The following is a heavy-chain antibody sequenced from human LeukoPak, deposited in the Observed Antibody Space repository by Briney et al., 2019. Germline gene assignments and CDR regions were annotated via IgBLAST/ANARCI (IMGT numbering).Heavy chain of an antibody. CDR1: GFTFSSYG. CDR2: IRYDGSNK. CDR3: AKDRSGPAEH. Sequence: GGSLRLSCAASGFTFSSYGMYWVRQAPGKGLEWVAFIRYDGSNKYYADSVKGRFTISRVNSKNTLYLQMNSLRAEDTSVYYCAKDRSGPAEHWGQGTLVTVSS. V-gene: IGHV3-30*02. J-gene: IGHJ1*01.